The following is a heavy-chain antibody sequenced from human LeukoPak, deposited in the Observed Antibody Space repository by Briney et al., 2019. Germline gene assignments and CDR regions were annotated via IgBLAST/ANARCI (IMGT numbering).Heavy chain of an antibody. CDR2: ISGSGGST. J-gene: IGHJ4*02. V-gene: IGHV3-23*01. D-gene: IGHD3-3*01. Sequence: GGSLRLSCAASGFTFRSYAMSWVRQAPGKGLEWVSTISGSGGSTYYADSVKGRFTISRDNSKNTLYLQMNSPRAEDTAVYYCAKDHMYYDFWSGYTYYFDYWGQGTLVTVSS. CDR3: AKDHMYYDFWSGYTYYFDY. CDR1: GFTFRSYA.